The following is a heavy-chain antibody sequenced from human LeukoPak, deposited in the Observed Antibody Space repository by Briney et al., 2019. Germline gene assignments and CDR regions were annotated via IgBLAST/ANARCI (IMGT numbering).Heavy chain of an antibody. V-gene: IGHV4-61*02. CDR1: GGSISSGSYF. D-gene: IGHD3-10*01. Sequence: SETLSLTCTVSGGSISSGSYFWSWIRQPAGKGLEWIGRIYTSGSTNYNPSLKSRVTISVDTSKNQFSLKLSSVTAADTAVYYCARTTMVRGTYYMDVWGKGTTVTISS. CDR3: ARTTMVRGTYYMDV. J-gene: IGHJ6*03. CDR2: IYTSGST.